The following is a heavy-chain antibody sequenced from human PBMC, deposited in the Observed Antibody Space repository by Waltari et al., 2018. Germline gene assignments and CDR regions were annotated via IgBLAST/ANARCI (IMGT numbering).Heavy chain of an antibody. CDR2: IYYSGST. CDR1: GGSISSRSYY. J-gene: IGHJ4*02. D-gene: IGHD3-3*01. Sequence: QLQLQESGPGLVKPSETLSLTCTVSGGSISSRSYYWGWNRRPPGKGLEWVGSIYYSGSTYYNPSLKSRVTISVDTSKNQFSLKLSSVTAADTAVYYCAYDFWSGYYKDEIYWGQGTLVTVSS. CDR3: AYDFWSGYYKDEIY. V-gene: IGHV4-39*01.